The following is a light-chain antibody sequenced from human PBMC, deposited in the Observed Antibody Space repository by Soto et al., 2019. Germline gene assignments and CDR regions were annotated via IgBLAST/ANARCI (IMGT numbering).Light chain of an antibody. CDR1: QSVSSSY. V-gene: IGKV3-20*01. CDR3: HQYGSSPYT. CDR2: GAS. J-gene: IGKJ2*01. Sequence: EIVLTQSPGTLSLSPGERATLSCRASQSVSSSYLLWYQQRPGQAPRLLIYGASNRATGIPDRFSGSGSGTDFTLTISRLEPEDFAVYYCHQYGSSPYTFGQGTKLEIK.